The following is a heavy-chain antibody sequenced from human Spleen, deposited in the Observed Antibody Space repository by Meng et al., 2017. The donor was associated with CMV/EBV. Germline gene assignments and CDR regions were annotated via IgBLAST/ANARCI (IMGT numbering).Heavy chain of an antibody. CDR2: IFLGDSDT. Sequence: KVSCKASGYSATNFWMGWVRQKSGKGLDWMGIIFLGDSDTRYSPSFEGQVTISADKSSTTAYIQWTTLKASDTAIYYCVRKGNFNCYGAFDNWGQGTVVTVSS. CDR1: GYSATNFW. D-gene: IGHD4-17*01. V-gene: IGHV5-51*01. CDR3: VRKGNFNCYGAFDN. J-gene: IGHJ4*03.